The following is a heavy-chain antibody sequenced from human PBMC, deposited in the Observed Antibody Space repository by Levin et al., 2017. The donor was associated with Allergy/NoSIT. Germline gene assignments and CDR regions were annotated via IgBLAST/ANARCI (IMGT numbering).Heavy chain of an antibody. CDR2: INPNSGGT. D-gene: IGHD2-2*02. Sequence: ASVKVSCKASGYTFTGYYMHWVRQAPGQGLEWMGWINPNSGGTNYAQKFQGRVTMTRDTPISTAYMELSRLRSDDTAVYYCARVRVRAGYCSSTSCYTPFDYWGQGTLVTVSS. CDR3: ARVRVRAGYCSSTSCYTPFDY. J-gene: IGHJ4*02. V-gene: IGHV1-2*02. CDR1: GYTFTGYY.